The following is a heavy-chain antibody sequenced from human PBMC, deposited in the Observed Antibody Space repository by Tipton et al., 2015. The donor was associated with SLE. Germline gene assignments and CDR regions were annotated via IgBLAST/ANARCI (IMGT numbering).Heavy chain of an antibody. V-gene: IGHV3-48*04. Sequence: SLRLSCAASGFTFNTYSMNWVRQAPGKGLEWVSYISSRGTNMYYADSVKGRFTISRDNAKNSLYLQMNSLRAEDTAVYYCARGQEPDYWGQGTLVTVSS. CDR2: ISSRGTNM. J-gene: IGHJ4*02. CDR3: ARGQEPDY. CDR1: GFTFNTYS. D-gene: IGHD1-14*01.